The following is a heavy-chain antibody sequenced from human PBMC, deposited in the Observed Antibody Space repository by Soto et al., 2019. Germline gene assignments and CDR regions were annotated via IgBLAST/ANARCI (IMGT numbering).Heavy chain of an antibody. CDR3: ARATGNSFVY. CDR1: GYTFNTYF. Sequence: HVQLVQSGGELKKPGASVKVSCNTSGYTFNTYFITWVRQAPGQGLEWMGWISPHNGNTNYAEKFQGRVTMTADTITKTAYMELRNLRNDDSAVYYCARATGNSFVYSGQGTPVTVSS. V-gene: IGHV1-18*01. J-gene: IGHJ4*02. CDR2: ISPHNGNT. D-gene: IGHD2-8*02.